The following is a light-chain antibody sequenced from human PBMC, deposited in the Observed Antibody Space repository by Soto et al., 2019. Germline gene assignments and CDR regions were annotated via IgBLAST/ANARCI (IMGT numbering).Light chain of an antibody. CDR3: QQHNNWPSIT. Sequence: EIVMTQSPATLSVSPGERATLSCRASQSVNNNLAWYQKKPGQAPRLIIFGAYTRATGIPARFSGSGSGTEFTLTISSLQSEDFAVYYCQQHNNWPSITCGQGTRLEIK. CDR2: GAY. CDR1: QSVNNN. V-gene: IGKV3-15*01. J-gene: IGKJ5*01.